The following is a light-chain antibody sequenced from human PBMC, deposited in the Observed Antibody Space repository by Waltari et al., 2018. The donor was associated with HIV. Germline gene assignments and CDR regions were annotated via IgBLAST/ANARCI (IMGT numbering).Light chain of an antibody. CDR3: QQFNSYPWT. J-gene: IGKJ1*01. Sequence: AIQLTQSPSSLSVSITDRVTITCRASQGIKSALAWYQQKPGQPPKLLIYAASRLQSGVPSRSTGSGSGTDFTLTISSLQPEDFATYYCQQFNSYPWTFGQGTKVEVK. CDR1: QGIKSA. V-gene: IGKV1-13*02. CDR2: AAS.